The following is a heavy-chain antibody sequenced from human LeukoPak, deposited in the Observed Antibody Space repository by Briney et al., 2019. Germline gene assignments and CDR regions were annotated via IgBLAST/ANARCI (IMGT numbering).Heavy chain of an antibody. V-gene: IGHV3-48*03. D-gene: IGHD6-19*01. CDR2: ISSSGSTI. CDR3: ARYSSGWYPYYYYMDV. J-gene: IGHJ6*03. CDR1: GFTFSSYE. Sequence: PGGSLRLSCAASGFTFSSYEMNWVRQAPGKGLSGVSYISSSGSTIYYADSVKGRFTISRDNAKNSLYLQMNSLRAEDTAVYYCARYSSGWYPYYYYMDVWGKGTTVTISS.